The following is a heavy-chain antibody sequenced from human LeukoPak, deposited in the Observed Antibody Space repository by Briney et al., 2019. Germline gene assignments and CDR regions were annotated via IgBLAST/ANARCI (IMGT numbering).Heavy chain of an antibody. CDR1: GFTFSDYY. Sequence: SGGSLRLSCAASGFTFSDYYMDWVRQAPGKGLEWVGRIKNKASNYITQCAPSVKGRFTISRDDSKNSLYLQMNNLKTEGTAVYYRACFTNVFDYWGQGTLVPVSS. J-gene: IGHJ4*02. V-gene: IGHV3-72*01. CDR2: IKNKASNYIT. CDR3: ACFTNVFDY. D-gene: IGHD3-16*01.